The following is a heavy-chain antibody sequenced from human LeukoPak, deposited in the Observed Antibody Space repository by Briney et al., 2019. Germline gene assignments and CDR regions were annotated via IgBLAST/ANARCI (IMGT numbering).Heavy chain of an antibody. D-gene: IGHD5-24*01. J-gene: IGHJ4*02. CDR2: IRSKANSYAT. Sequence: GGSLRLSCAASGFTFSGSAMHWVRQASGKGLEWVGRIRSKANSYATAYAASVKGRFTISRDDSKNTAYLQMNSLKTEDTAVYYCAKDLRDGYNYWNYFDYWGQGTLVTVSS. CDR1: GFTFSGSA. V-gene: IGHV3-73*01. CDR3: AKDLRDGYNYWNYFDY.